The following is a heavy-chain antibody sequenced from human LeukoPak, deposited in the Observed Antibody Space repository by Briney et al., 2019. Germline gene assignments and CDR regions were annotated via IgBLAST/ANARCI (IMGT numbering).Heavy chain of an antibody. CDR2: ISSDGVNT. D-gene: IGHD3-22*01. J-gene: IGHJ3*02. Sequence: GGSLRLSCAASGFTFSYYTMHWVRQAPGKGLEYVSAISSDGVNTYYANSVKGRFTISRDNSKNTLYLQMGSLRAEDTAVYYCARDYDSSGFGAFDIWGQGTMVTVSS. V-gene: IGHV3-64*01. CDR1: GFTFSYYT. CDR3: ARDYDSSGFGAFDI.